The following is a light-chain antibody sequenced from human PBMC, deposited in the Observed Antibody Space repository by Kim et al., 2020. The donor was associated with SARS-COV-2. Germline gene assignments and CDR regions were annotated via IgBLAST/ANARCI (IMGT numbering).Light chain of an antibody. V-gene: IGKV3-11*01. CDR1: QSVSSY. J-gene: IGKJ2*01. CDR3: QQRSNWPPYT. CDR2: DAS. Sequence: LSPGERATLSCRASQSVSSYLAGYQQKPGQAPRLLIYDASNRATGIPARFSGSGSGTDFTLTISSLEPEDFAVYYCQQRSNWPPYTFGQGTKLEIK.